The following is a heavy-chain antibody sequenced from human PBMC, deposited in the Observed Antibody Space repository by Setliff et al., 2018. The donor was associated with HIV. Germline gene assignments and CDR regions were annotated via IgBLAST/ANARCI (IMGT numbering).Heavy chain of an antibody. J-gene: IGHJ4*02. Sequence: SATLSLTCSVSGGSVNSGNHHWAWIRQPAGKGLEWIGHIYTSGSPHYKSSLTRRLTISLDTSRNQFSLKLTSVTAADSATYYCARWVYNSAWSLDYWGQGTLVTVSS. V-gene: IGHV4-61*09. CDR3: ARWVYNSAWSLDY. CDR1: GGSVNSGNHH. CDR2: IYTSGSP. D-gene: IGHD6-19*01.